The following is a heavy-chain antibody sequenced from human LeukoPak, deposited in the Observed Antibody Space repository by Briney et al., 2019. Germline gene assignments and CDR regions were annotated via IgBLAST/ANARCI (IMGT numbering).Heavy chain of an antibody. V-gene: IGHV4-30-2*01. CDR3: ARGRDTAMVHYYYYYGMDV. D-gene: IGHD5-18*01. CDR2: INHSGST. CDR1: GGSISSGGYY. J-gene: IGHJ6*02. Sequence: SQTLSLPCTVSGGSISSGGYYWSWIRQPPGKGLEWIGEINHSGSTNYNPSLKSRVTISVDTSKNQFSLKLSSVTAADTAVYYCARGRDTAMVHYYYYYGMDVWGQGTTVTVSS.